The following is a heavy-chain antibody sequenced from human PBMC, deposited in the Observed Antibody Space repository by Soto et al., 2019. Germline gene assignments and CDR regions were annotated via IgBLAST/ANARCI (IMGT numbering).Heavy chain of an antibody. CDR1: GYTFTAYF. J-gene: IGHJ4*02. CDR2: MNGNGGT. D-gene: IGHD3-10*01. V-gene: IGHV1-2*02. Sequence: QVQLVQPGAEEKKPGASVKVSCKTSGYTFTAYFLHWVRQAPGHGPEWMGWMNGNGGTTYAQKFQGRVTVTRDTSINTAYMELRTLTADDTVVYYCAREFQRGLDYWGQGTLVSVSS. CDR3: AREFQRGLDY.